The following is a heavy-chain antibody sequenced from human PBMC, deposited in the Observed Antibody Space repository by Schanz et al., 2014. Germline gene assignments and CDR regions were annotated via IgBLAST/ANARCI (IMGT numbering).Heavy chain of an antibody. J-gene: IGHJ4*02. Sequence: EVQLVESGGGLAQPGGSLRLACAASGFNFNTYAMSWVRQAPGKGLEWVSGLTEGGGGTYYTDAVKGRLTISRDSSKNTLYLQMNSLRADDTAVYYCAKSKSQLPLFDYWGQGTLVAVSS. CDR1: GFNFNTYA. V-gene: IGHV3-23*04. CDR3: AKSKSQLPLFDY. CDR2: LTEGGGGT. D-gene: IGHD2-21*01.